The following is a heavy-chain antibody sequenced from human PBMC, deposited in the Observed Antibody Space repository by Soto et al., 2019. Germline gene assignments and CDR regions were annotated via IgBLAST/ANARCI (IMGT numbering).Heavy chain of an antibody. CDR1: GFTFSSYG. CDR3: AKGLGDPFSYYYGMDV. CDR2: ISYDGSNK. D-gene: IGHD2-21*01. V-gene: IGHV3-30*18. J-gene: IGHJ6*02. Sequence: QVQLVESGGGVVQRGRSLRLSCAASGFTFSSYGMHWVRQAPGKGLEWVAVISYDGSNKYYADSVKGRFTISRDNSKNTLYLQMNSLRAEDTAVYYCAKGLGDPFSYYYGMDVWGQGTTVTVSS.